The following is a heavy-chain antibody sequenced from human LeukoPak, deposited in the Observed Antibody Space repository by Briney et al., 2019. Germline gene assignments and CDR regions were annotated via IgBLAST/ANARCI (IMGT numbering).Heavy chain of an antibody. V-gene: IGHV3-11*04. J-gene: IGHJ6*03. CDR3: ARAYCDFWSGYYNYYYYYYMDV. CDR1: GFTFSDYY. CDR2: ISSSGSTI. D-gene: IGHD3-3*01. Sequence: GGSLRLSCAASGFTFSDYYMSWIRQAPGKGLEWVSYISSSGSTIYYADSVKGRFTISRDNAKNSLYLQMNSLRAEDTAVYYCARAYCDFWSGYYNYYYYYYMDVWGKGTTVTVSS.